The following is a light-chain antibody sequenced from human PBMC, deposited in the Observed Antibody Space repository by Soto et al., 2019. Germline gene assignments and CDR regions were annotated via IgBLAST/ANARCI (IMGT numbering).Light chain of an antibody. J-gene: IGKJ1*01. V-gene: IGKV3-11*01. Sequence: EVVLTQSPVTLSLSPGERATLSCRASQSVSNYLAWYQQKPGQAPRLLIYDASNRATGIPARFSGSGSGTVFTRTISTLEPEDFADYYCQQRSRAFGQGTKVEIK. CDR3: QQRSRA. CDR1: QSVSNY. CDR2: DAS.